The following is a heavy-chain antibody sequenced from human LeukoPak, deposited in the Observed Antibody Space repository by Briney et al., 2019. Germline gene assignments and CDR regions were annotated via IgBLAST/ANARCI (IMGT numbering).Heavy chain of an antibody. Sequence: ASVKVSCKASGYTFTSYAMNWVRQAPGQGLEWMGWINTNTGNPTYAQGFTGRFVFSLDTSVSTAYLQISSLKAEDTAVYYCASHSPGIAAAGIIHWGQGTLVTVSS. J-gene: IGHJ4*02. CDR1: GYTFTSYA. CDR2: INTNTGNP. V-gene: IGHV7-4-1*02. CDR3: ASHSPGIAAAGIIH. D-gene: IGHD6-13*01.